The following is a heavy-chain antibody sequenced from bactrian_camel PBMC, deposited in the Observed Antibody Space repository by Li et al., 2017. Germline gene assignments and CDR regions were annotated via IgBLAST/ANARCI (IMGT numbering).Heavy chain of an antibody. CDR2: IKGGGGI. CDR1: GFTFRAYA. J-gene: IGHJ6*01. Sequence: VQLVESGGGLVQPGGSLRLPCPASGFTFRAYAMTWVRQAPGKGLEWVSGIKGGGGIYYADSVKGRFTISRDNAKNTVYLQINGLKSEDTGVYYCAADHSGRRPGSVTDRRGPGDCNKRGDFPYWGQGTQVTVS. CDR3: AADHSGRRPGSVTDRRGPGDCNKRGDFPY. V-gene: IGHV3S40*01. D-gene: IGHD4*01.